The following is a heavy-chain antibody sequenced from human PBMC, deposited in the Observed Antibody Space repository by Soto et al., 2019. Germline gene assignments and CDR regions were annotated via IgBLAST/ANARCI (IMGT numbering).Heavy chain of an antibody. D-gene: IGHD6-19*01. CDR2: ISAYNGNT. V-gene: IGHV1-18*01. CDR3: ARGGVYQWCSEYFQH. Sequence: QVQLVQSGAEVKKPGASVKVSCEASGYTFTDYGVHWVRQAPGHRLEWMGWISAYNGNTNYAQKFQGRVTMTTDTSTSTAYLELRSLTSDDTAVYYCARGGVYQWCSEYFQHWGQGTLVTVSS. CDR1: GYTFTDYG. J-gene: IGHJ1*01.